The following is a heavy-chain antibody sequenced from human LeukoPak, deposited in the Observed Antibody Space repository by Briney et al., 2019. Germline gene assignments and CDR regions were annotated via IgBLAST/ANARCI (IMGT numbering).Heavy chain of an antibody. Sequence: GGSLRLSCAASGFTFSSFAMSWVRQAPGKGLEWVSVISGSGAATYYADSVKGRFTISRDNSKNTLYLQMNSLRAEDMAVYYCAKALGGSGTYYNAYWGQGTLVTVSS. V-gene: IGHV3-23*01. CDR1: GFTFSSFA. D-gene: IGHD3-10*01. J-gene: IGHJ4*02. CDR3: AKALGGSGTYYNAY. CDR2: ISGSGAAT.